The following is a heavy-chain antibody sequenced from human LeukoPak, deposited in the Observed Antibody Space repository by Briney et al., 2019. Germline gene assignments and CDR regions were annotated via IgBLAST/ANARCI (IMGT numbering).Heavy chain of an antibody. Sequence: ASVNVSCKASGYIFTSYGINWLRQAPGQGLEWMGWISACNGNTNYAQKLQGRVTMTTDTSTSTAYMELRSLRSDDTAVYYCARDEGIAARLGTNWFDPWGQGTLVTVSS. J-gene: IGHJ5*02. D-gene: IGHD6-6*01. V-gene: IGHV1-18*01. CDR1: GYIFTSYG. CDR3: ARDEGIAARLGTNWFDP. CDR2: ISACNGNT.